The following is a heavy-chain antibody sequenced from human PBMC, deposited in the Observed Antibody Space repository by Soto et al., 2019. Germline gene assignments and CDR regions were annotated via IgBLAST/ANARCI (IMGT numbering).Heavy chain of an antibody. V-gene: IGHV3-9*01. CDR1: GFTFNDYA. CDR2: ISWNSGSR. Sequence: EVRLVESGGGLVQPGRSLRLSCVASGFTFNDYAMHWVRQVPGKGLEWVSSISWNSGSRGDVDSVKGRFTISRDNAENSRYLKMNSLRPEDTALYYCAKEWGWGVEGRWALGIWGQGTMVTVSS. J-gene: IGHJ3*02. D-gene: IGHD3-16*01. CDR3: AKEWGWGVEGRWALGI.